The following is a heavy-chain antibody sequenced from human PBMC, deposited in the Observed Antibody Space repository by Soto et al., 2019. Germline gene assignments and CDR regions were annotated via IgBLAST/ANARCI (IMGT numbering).Heavy chain of an antibody. Sequence: EVQLSESGGDLRQPGGSLRLSCAASGFTFTNYAMTWVRQTPGTGLEWVSGISASGGLKYYADSVQSRFTVPRDNSKNILYLQMDNLRDEDTALYYCAREVGAPSGWLDPWGQGTQVTVSS. CDR1: GFTFTNYA. CDR2: ISASGGLK. V-gene: IGHV3-23*01. J-gene: IGHJ5*02. D-gene: IGHD1-26*01. CDR3: AREVGAPSGWLDP.